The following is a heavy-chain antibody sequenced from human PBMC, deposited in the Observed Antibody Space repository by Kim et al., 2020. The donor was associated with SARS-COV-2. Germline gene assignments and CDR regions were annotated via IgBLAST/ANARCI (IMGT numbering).Heavy chain of an antibody. V-gene: IGHV3-48*03. CDR3: ASRAATIAARPVAY. J-gene: IGHJ4*02. CDR1: GFIFSSYE. Sequence: GGSLRLSCAASGFIFSSYEMNWVRQAPGKGLEWVSYISSSGSTIHYADSVKGRFTISRDNAKNSLYLQMNSLRAEDTAVYYCASRAATIAARPVAYWGQGTLVTVYS. D-gene: IGHD6-6*01. CDR2: ISSSGSTI.